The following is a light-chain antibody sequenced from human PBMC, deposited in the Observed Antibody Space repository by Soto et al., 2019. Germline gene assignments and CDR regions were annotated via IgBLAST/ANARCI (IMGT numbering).Light chain of an antibody. CDR1: QSISSW. Sequence: DIQMTQSPSTLSASVGDRVTSTCRASQSISSWLAWYQQKPGKAPKLLIYKASSLESGVPSRFSGSGSGTEFTLTISSLQPDDIATYYCQQYNSYRPFGQGTKVDIK. CDR2: KAS. J-gene: IGKJ1*01. V-gene: IGKV1-5*03. CDR3: QQYNSYRP.